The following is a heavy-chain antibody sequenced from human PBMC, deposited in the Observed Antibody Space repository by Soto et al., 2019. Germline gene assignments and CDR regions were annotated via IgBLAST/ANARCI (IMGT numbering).Heavy chain of an antibody. CDR2: ISGFGDST. CDR3: AKDAVVVVPAVIRNWFDP. Sequence: GGPLRLSCAASVFSFSSYGVSWVRQAPGKGLEWVSGISGFGDSTYYADSVKGRFTISRDNSENTLYLQMNSLRAEDTAVYFGAKDAVVVVPAVIRNWFDPWGQGTQVTVFS. CDR1: VFSFSSYG. J-gene: IGHJ5*02. V-gene: IGHV3-23*01. D-gene: IGHD2-2*01.